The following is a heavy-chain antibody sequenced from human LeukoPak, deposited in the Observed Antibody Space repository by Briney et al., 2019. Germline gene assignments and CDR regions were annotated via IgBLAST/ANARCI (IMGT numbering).Heavy chain of an antibody. CDR3: AKDRDSYGYDY. CDR1: GFTVSSNY. D-gene: IGHD5-18*01. J-gene: IGHJ4*02. CDR2: IYSGGST. V-gene: IGHV3-53*01. Sequence: GGSLRLSCAASGFTVSSNYMSWVRQAPGKGLEWVSVIYSGGSTYYADSVKGRFTISRDNSKNTLYLQMNSLRAEDTAVYYCAKDRDSYGYDYWGQGTLVTVSS.